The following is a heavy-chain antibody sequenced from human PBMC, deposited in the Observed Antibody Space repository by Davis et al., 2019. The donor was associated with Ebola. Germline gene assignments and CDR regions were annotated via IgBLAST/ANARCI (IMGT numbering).Heavy chain of an antibody. V-gene: IGHV3-9*01. CDR3: ARVYSSGWYREYYYYYYGMDV. J-gene: IGHJ6*02. CDR2: ISWNSGSI. Sequence: SLKISCAASGFTFDDYAMHWVRQAPGKGLEWVSGISWNSGSIGYADSVKGRFTISRDNAKNSLYLQMNSLRAEDTAVYHCARVYSSGWYREYYYYYYGMDVWGQGTTVTVSS. D-gene: IGHD6-19*01. CDR1: GFTFDDYA.